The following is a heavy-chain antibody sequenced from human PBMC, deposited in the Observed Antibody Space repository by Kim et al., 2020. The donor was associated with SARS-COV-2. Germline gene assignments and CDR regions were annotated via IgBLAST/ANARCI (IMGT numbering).Heavy chain of an antibody. CDR2: FDPEDVET. V-gene: IGHV1-24*01. CDR3: ATVPPHYDILTGYALDY. Sequence: ASVKVSCKVSGYTLTELSMHWVRQAPGKGLEWMGGFDPEDVETIYAQKFQGRVTMTEDTSTDTAYMELSSLRSEDTAVYYCATVPPHYDILTGYALDYWGQGNLVTVSS. CDR1: GYTLTELS. D-gene: IGHD3-9*01. J-gene: IGHJ4*02.